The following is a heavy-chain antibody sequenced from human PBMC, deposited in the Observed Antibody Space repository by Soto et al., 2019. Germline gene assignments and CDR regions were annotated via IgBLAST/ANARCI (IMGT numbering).Heavy chain of an antibody. V-gene: IGHV4-59*01. D-gene: IGHD1-7*01. CDR3: ARADWNYDRYYYYYMDV. Sequence: KGLEWIGYIYYSGSTNYNPSLKGRVTISVDTSKNQFSLKLSSVTAADTAVYYCARADWNYDRYYYYYMDVWGKGTTVTVSS. CDR2: IYYSGST. J-gene: IGHJ6*03.